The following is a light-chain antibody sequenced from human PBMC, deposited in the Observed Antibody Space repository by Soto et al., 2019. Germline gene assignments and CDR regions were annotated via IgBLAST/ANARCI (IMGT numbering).Light chain of an antibody. CDR2: DVS. Sequence: QSALTQPASVSGSPGQSITISCTGTSSDVGGYKYVSWYQHHPGKGPKLMLYDVSNRPSGVSNRFSGSKSGNTASLTISGRQAEDEADYYCSSYTSSTTYVFGTGSKVTVL. CDR1: SSDVGGYKY. J-gene: IGLJ1*01. CDR3: SSYTSSTTYV. V-gene: IGLV2-14*01.